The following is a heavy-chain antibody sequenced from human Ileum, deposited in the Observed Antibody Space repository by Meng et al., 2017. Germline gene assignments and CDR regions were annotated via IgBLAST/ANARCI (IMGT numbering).Heavy chain of an antibody. D-gene: IGHD6-25*01. V-gene: IGHV3-74*02. CDR2: INADGSTI. CDR1: ELPFISYW. CDR3: ATAGAYRFDY. Sequence: LIESVGGFVQPGGCLGRHGSASELPFISYWINCVCQSPVQGLVWVARINADGSTIDYADSVKGRFTISRDNAKNTLYLKMNSLRAEDTAVYYCATAGAYRFDYWGQGTLVTVSS. J-gene: IGHJ4*02.